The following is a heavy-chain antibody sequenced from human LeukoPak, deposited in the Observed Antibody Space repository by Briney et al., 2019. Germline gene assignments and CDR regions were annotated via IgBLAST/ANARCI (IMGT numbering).Heavy chain of an antibody. CDR1: GYTFTSYY. D-gene: IGHD6-13*01. J-gene: IGHJ1*01. V-gene: IGHV1-46*01. Sequence: ASVKVSCKASGYTFTSYYMHWVRQAPGQGLEWMGIINPSGGSTSYAQKFQGRVTMTRDTSTSTVYMELSSLRSEDTAVYYCARGEAAAGTAEYFQHWGQGTLVTVSS. CDR3: ARGEAAAGTAEYFQH. CDR2: INPSGGST.